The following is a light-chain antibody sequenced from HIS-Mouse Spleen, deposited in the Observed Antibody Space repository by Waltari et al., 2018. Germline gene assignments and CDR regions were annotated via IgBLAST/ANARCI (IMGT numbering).Light chain of an antibody. J-gene: IGLJ3*02. CDR3: GTWDSSLSAWV. CDR1: TPNIGNNY. CDR2: DNN. Sequence: QSVFTQPPPVSAAPGQTVTIPRPGSTPNIGNNYVSRYQQRPGTAPKLLIHDNNKRPAGIPDRFSGSKSGTSATLGITGLQTGDEADYYCGTWDSSLSAWVFGGGTKLTVL. V-gene: IGLV1-51*01.